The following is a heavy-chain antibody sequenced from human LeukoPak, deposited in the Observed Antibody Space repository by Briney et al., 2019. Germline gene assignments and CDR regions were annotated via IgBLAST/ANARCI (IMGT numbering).Heavy chain of an antibody. Sequence: GGSLRLSCAASGFTFSSYWMSWVRQAPGKGLEWVANIKQDGSEKYYVDSVKGRFTISRDNAKNSLYLQMNSLRAEDTAVYYCARDVAELLWFGELFWFDPWGQGTLVTVSS. CDR2: IKQDGSEK. D-gene: IGHD3-10*01. CDR3: ARDVAELLWFGELFWFDP. CDR1: GFTFSSYW. J-gene: IGHJ5*02. V-gene: IGHV3-7*01.